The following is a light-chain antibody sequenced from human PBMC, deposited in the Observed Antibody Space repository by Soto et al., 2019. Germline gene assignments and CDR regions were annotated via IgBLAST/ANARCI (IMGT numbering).Light chain of an antibody. V-gene: IGLV2-23*02. CDR1: SSDVGNYNL. Sequence: QSALTQPASVSGSPGQSITISCTGTSSDVGNYNLVSWYQHHPGTAPKLMVYEVTKRPSGVSSRFSGSKSGNTASLTISGLLAEDEADYCCSAANRPSAVVFGGGTKVTVL. J-gene: IGLJ2*01. CDR3: SAANRPSAVV. CDR2: EVT.